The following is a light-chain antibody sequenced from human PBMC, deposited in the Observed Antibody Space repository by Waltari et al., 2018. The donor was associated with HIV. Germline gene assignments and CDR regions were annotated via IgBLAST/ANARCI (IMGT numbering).Light chain of an antibody. CDR3: LLYMGSSIWV. CDR2: GTT. J-gene: IGLJ3*02. V-gene: IGLV8-61*01. CDR1: SGPVSTCHY. Sequence: QTVVTQAPSFSVSPGGTVTLTCVLTSGPVSTCHYPSLSQQTPGQAPRPLMYGTTTRSSGVPDRFSGSILGNRAALTITGAQADDESDYYCLLYMGSSIWVFGGGTKLTVL.